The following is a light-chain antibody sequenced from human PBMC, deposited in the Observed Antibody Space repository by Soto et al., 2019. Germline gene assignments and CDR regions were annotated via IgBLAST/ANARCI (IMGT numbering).Light chain of an antibody. CDR2: DAS. J-gene: IGKJ1*01. V-gene: IGKV3-11*01. CDR3: QHPSARWT. Sequence: EIFLTQSPATLSLAGWARPTLSCRASQSLNNYLGWYQQKPGQAPRLLISDASNRATGIPARFSGSGSGTDFTLPISSLEPEASAVFYCQHPSARWTFGQGTKV. CDR1: QSLNNY.